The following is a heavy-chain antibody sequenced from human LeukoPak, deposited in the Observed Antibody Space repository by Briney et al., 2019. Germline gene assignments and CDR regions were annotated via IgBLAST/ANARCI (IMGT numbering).Heavy chain of an antibody. D-gene: IGHD1-26*01. CDR3: ARALKGATLDY. V-gene: IGHV4-30-2*01. CDR1: GGSISSGGYS. CDR2: IYHSGST. Sequence: SQTLSLTCAVSGGSISSGGYSWSWIRQPPGKGLEWIGYIYHSGSTYYNPSLKSRVTISVDRSKNQFSLKLSSVTAADTAVYYCARALKGATLDYWGQGTLVTVSS. J-gene: IGHJ4*02.